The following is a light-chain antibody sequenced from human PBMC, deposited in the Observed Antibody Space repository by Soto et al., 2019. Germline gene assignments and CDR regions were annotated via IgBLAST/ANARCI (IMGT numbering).Light chain of an antibody. J-gene: IGLJ3*02. Sequence: QSVLTQPPSVSGAPGQRVTISCTGSSSNIGAGYDVHWYQQLPGTAPKLLIQGNSNRPSGVPDRFSGSKSGTSASLAITGLQAEDEADYYCQSYDSSLSGWVFGGGTNSPS. CDR3: QSYDSSLSGWV. CDR2: GNS. V-gene: IGLV1-40*01. CDR1: SSNIGAGYD.